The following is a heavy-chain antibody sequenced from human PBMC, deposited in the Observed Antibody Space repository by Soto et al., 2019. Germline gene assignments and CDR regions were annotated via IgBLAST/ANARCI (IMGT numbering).Heavy chain of an antibody. J-gene: IGHJ6*02. Sequence: QVQLQESGPGLVKPSQTLSLTCTVSGGSISSGGYHWSWIRQHPGKGLEWIGYTYYSGTTYYNPSLKRRVTISVDPSKNQFSLKLSSVTAADPAVYYCARLDVWGQGTTVTVSS. CDR1: GGSISSGGYH. CDR3: ARLDV. CDR2: TYYSGTT. V-gene: IGHV4-31*03.